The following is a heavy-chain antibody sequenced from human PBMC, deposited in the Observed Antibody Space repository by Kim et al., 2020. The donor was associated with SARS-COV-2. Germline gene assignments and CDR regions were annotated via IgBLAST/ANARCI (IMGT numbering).Heavy chain of an antibody. V-gene: IGHV4-34*01. CDR1: GGSFSGYY. CDR2: INHSGST. J-gene: IGHJ6*02. Sequence: SETLSLTCAVYGGSFSGYYWNWIRQPPGKGLEWIGEINHSGSTNYNPSLKSRVTISVDTSKNQFSLKLSSVTAADTAVYYCARDGYHYAMDVWGQGTTVTVSS. CDR3: ARDGYHYAMDV. D-gene: IGHD5-12*01.